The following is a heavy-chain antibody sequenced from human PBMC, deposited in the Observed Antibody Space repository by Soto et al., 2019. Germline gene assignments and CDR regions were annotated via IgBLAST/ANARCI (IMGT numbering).Heavy chain of an antibody. V-gene: IGHV3-48*01. CDR2: ITKSSNAI. CDR3: ARSVPSSGYDS. J-gene: IGHJ4*02. Sequence: GGSLRLSCIASEFTFSDYDMGWVRQAPGKGLEWLSYITKSSNAIYYAASVKGRFTISRDNAKNSLYLQINSLTAEDTALYYCARSVPSSGYDSWGQGAQVTVSS. CDR1: EFTFSDYD. D-gene: IGHD1-26*01.